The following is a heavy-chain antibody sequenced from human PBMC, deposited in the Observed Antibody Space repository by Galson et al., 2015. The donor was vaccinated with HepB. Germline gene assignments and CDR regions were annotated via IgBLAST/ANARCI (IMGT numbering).Heavy chain of an antibody. J-gene: IGHJ4*02. Sequence: SLRLSCAASGFTFSSYSMNWVRQAPGKGLEWVSSISSSSSYIYYADSVKGRFTISRDNAKNSLYLQMNSLRAEDTAVYYCARVAVLRLGDVRYFDYRGQGTLVTVSS. CDR1: GFTFSSYS. V-gene: IGHV3-21*01. D-gene: IGHD3-16*01. CDR3: ARVAVLRLGDVRYFDY. CDR2: ISSSSSYI.